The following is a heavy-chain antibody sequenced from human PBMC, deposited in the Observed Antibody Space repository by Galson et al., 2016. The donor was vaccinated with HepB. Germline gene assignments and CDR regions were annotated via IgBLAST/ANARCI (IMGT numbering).Heavy chain of an antibody. Sequence: SLRLSCAASGFTFSSYAMTWVRQAPGKGLEWVSGISASGGRTYYADAVKGRFTISTDYSRNTLYLQMNSLRAEDTGVYYCAKDFWGTYPDAFDIWGQGTKVTVSS. V-gene: IGHV3-23*01. CDR1: GFTFSSYA. D-gene: IGHD3-16*02. CDR3: AKDFWGTYPDAFDI. J-gene: IGHJ3*02. CDR2: ISASGGRT.